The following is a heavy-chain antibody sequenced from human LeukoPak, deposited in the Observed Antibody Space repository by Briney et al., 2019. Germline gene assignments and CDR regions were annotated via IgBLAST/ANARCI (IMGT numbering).Heavy chain of an antibody. J-gene: IGHJ4*02. CDR3: AKATDSPVVVVAASHFDS. CDR1: GFTFDDYA. CDR2: ITWNSGSI. V-gene: IGHV3-9*01. D-gene: IGHD2-15*01. Sequence: PGGSLRLSCAASGFTFDDYAMHWVRHVPGRGLEWVSGITWNSGSIVYADSVKGRFTISRDNAKNSLYLQMNSLRTEDTAFYYCAKATDSPVVVVAASHFDSWGQGTLVTVSS.